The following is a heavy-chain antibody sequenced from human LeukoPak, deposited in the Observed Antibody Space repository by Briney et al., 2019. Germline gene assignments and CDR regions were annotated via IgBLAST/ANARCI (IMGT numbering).Heavy chain of an antibody. CDR2: ISAYKGDT. V-gene: IGHV1-18*01. CDR1: GYTFIGYG. D-gene: IGHD6-13*01. J-gene: IGHJ4*02. Sequence: ASVKISCKASGYTFIGYGITWVRQAPGQGLEWMGRISAYKGDTNYAQKLQGRLTMTTDTSTSTAYMELRSLRSDDTAVCYCARVGRTRAAYSSSWTPRKYFDYWGQGTPVTVSS. CDR3: ARVGRTRAAYSSSWTPRKYFDY.